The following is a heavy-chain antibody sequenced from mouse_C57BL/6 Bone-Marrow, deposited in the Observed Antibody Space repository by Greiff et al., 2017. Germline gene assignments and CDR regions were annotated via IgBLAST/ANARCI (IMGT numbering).Heavy chain of an antibody. CDR2: ISYDGSN. CDR3: ARDRWLLLFAY. V-gene: IGHV3-6*01. Sequence: EVQLVESGPGLVKPSQSLSLTCSVTGYSITSGYYWNWIRQFPGNKLEWMGYISYDGSNNYNPSLKNRISITRDTSKNQFFLKLNSVTTEDTATYYCARDRWLLLFAYWGQGTLVTVSA. D-gene: IGHD2-3*01. CDR1: GYSITSGYY. J-gene: IGHJ3*01.